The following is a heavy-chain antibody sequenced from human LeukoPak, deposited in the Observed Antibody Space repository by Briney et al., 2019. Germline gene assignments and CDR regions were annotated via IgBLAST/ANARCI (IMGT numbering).Heavy chain of an antibody. V-gene: IGHV3-53*01. CDR2: IYSGGRT. J-gene: IGHJ4*02. CDR3: AKNQGGLGDY. D-gene: IGHD3-16*01. CDR1: GFTVSSNY. Sequence: PGGSLRLSCAASGFTVSSNYMSWVRQAPGKGLEWVSVIYSGGRTYYGDSVKGRFTFSRDNSKNTLYLQMNSLRAEDTAVYYCAKNQGGLGDYWGQGTLVTVSS.